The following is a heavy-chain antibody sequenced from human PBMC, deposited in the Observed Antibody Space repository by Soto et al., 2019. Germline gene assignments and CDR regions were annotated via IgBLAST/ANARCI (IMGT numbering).Heavy chain of an antibody. D-gene: IGHD4-17*01. Sequence: GASVKVSCKASGYTFTSYYMHWVRQAPGQGLEWMGIINPSGGSTSYAQKFQGRVTMTRDTSTSTVYMELSSLRSEDTAVYYCARGMTTVTHKTLRFDPWGQGTLVTVSS. J-gene: IGHJ5*02. CDR2: INPSGGST. V-gene: IGHV1-46*01. CDR3: ARGMTTVTHKTLRFDP. CDR1: GYTFTSYY.